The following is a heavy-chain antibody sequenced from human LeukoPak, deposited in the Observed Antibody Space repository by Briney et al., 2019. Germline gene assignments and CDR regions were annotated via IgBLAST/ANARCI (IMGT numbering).Heavy chain of an antibody. V-gene: IGHV4-30-4*01. J-gene: IGHJ3*02. CDR3: ARDCSGGSCYGAFDI. D-gene: IGHD2-15*01. CDR2: IYDSGST. Sequence: PSETLSLTCTVSGASIRSGDYYWSWIRQPPGKGLEWIGYIYDSGSTYYNPSLKSRITISVDTSENRFSLKLSSVTATDSAVYYCARDCSGGSCYGAFDIWGQGTMVTVSS. CDR1: GASIRSGDYY.